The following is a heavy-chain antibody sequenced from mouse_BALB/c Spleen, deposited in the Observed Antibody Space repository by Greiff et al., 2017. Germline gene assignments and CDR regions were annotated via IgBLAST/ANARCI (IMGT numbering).Heavy chain of an antibody. CDR2: ISSGGSYT. D-gene: IGHD1-1*01. Sequence: VQLKESGGGLVQPGGFLKLSCAASGFTFSSYAMSWVRQSPEKRLEWVAEISSGGSYTYYPDTVTGRFTISRDNAKNTLYLEMSSLRSEDTAMYYCARLDGSSYYFDYWGQGTTLTVSS. V-gene: IGHV5-9-4*01. CDR3: ARLDGSSYYFDY. CDR1: GFTFSSYA. J-gene: IGHJ2*01.